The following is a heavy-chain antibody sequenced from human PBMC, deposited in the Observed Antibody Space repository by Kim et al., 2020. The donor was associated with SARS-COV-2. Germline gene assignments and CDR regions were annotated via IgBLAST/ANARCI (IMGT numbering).Heavy chain of an antibody. CDR2: INHSGST. V-gene: IGHV4-34*01. Sequence: SETLSLTCAVYGGSFSGYYWSWIRQPPGKGLEWIGEINHSGSTNYNPSLKSRVTISVDTSKNQFSLKLSSVTAADTAVYYCARSLRVYAAAGTYFDYWGQGTLVTVSS. CDR3: ARSLRVYAAAGTYFDY. D-gene: IGHD6-13*01. J-gene: IGHJ4*02. CDR1: GGSFSGYY.